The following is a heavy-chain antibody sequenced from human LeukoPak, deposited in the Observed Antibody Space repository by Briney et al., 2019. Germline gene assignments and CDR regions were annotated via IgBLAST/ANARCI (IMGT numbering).Heavy chain of an antibody. D-gene: IGHD5-12*01. CDR2: IYYSGST. V-gene: IGHV4-59*06. CDR3: AREVDIVATRYFDY. J-gene: IGHJ4*02. CDR1: GGSVSSYY. Sequence: SETLSLTCTVSGGSVSSYYWSWIRQHPGKGLEWIGYIYYSGSTYYNPSLKSRVTISVDTSKNQFSLKLSSVTAADTAVYYCAREVDIVATRYFDYWGQGTLVTVSS.